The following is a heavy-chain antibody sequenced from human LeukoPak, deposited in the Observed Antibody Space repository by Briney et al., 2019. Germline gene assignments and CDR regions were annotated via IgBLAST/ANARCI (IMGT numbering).Heavy chain of an antibody. D-gene: IGHD3-10*02. J-gene: IGHJ6*04. CDR2: IKQDGSEK. CDR1: GFTFSSYW. CDR3: AELGITMIGGV. Sequence: GGALRLSCSASGFTFSSYWMSWVRQAPGKGLEWVANIKQDGSEKYYVDSVKGRFTISRDNAKNSLYLQMNSLRVEDTAVYYCAELGITMIGGVWGKGTTVTISS. V-gene: IGHV3-7*01.